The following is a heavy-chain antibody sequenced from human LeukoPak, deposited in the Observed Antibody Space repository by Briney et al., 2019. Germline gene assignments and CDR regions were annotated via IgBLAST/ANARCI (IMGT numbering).Heavy chain of an antibody. Sequence: SETLSLTCTVSGGSISSSSYYWGWIRQPPGKGLEWIGSIYYSGSTYYNPSLKSRVTISVDTSKNQFSLKLSSVTAADTAVYYCARGAPGSSCSGGSCPYFDYWGQGTLVSVSS. CDR3: ARGAPGSSCSGGSCPYFDY. J-gene: IGHJ4*02. CDR2: IYYSGST. CDR1: GGSISSSSYY. V-gene: IGHV4-39*01. D-gene: IGHD2-15*01.